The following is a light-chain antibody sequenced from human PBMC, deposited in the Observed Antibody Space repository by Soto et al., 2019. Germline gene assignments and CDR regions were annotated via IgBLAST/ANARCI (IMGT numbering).Light chain of an antibody. V-gene: IGKV1-27*01. CDR2: AAS. CDR3: QKYTNVPA. J-gene: IGKJ4*01. CDR1: QGISNY. Sequence: DIQMTQSPSSLSASVGDRVTITCRASQGISNYLAWYQQLPGKVPKLLISAASTLQSGVPSRFSGSGSGTDFTLTISSLQPEDVATYYCQKYTNVPAFGGGTQVEIK.